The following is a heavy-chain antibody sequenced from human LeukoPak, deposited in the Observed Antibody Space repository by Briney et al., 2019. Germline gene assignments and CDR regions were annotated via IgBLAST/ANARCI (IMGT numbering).Heavy chain of an antibody. J-gene: IGHJ5*02. D-gene: IGHD2-2*01. V-gene: IGHV3-7*01. Sequence: GGSLRLSCAASGFTFSSYWMSWVHQAPGKGLEWVANTKQDGSEKYYVDSVKGRFTISRDNAKNSLYLQMNSLRAEDTAVYYCARDDCSSISCYHNWFDPWGQGTLVTVSS. CDR2: TKQDGSEK. CDR3: ARDDCSSISCYHNWFDP. CDR1: GFTFSSYW.